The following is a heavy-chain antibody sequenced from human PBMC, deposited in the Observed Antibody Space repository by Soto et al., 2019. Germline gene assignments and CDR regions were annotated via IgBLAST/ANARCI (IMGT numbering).Heavy chain of an antibody. CDR2: IDPADSET. CDR1: GYSFITYW. Sequence: PGESLKISCKGSGYSFITYWIAWVRQKPGKGLEWMGIIDPADSETKYSPSFQGQVTISADKSINTAYLQWSSLKASDTAMYYCARLGQGGYVQGTDVWGQGTTVTVSS. CDR3: ARLGQGGYVQGTDV. D-gene: IGHD5-12*01. J-gene: IGHJ6*02. V-gene: IGHV5-51*01.